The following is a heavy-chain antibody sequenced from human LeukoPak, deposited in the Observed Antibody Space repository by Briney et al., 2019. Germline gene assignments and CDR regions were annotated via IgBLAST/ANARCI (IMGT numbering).Heavy chain of an antibody. CDR1: GFTFSNYG. Sequence: GRSLRLSCAASGFTFSNYGMHWVRQAPGKGLEWVAVISFDESNRYYADSVKGRFTISRDNAKNSLYLQMNSLRAEDTAVYYCAKDLIVGVLDYWGQGTLVTVSS. D-gene: IGHD1-26*01. CDR3: AKDLIVGVLDY. J-gene: IGHJ4*02. CDR2: ISFDESNR. V-gene: IGHV3-30*18.